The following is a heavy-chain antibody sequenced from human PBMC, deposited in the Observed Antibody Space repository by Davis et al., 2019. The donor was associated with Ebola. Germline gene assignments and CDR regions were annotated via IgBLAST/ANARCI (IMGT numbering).Heavy chain of an antibody. V-gene: IGHV6-1*01. D-gene: IGHD4-17*01. CDR3: AEGRDYHLGMDV. J-gene: IGHJ6*02. CDR2: TYYRSKWSS. Sequence: LRLSCAISGDSVSSSSAAWNWIRQSPSRGLEWLGWTYYRSKWSSGYAASLKSRLTIKADTSNNQFSVQLGSVTPEDTALYHCAEGRDYHLGMDVWGQGTTVTVSS. CDR1: GDSVSSSSAA.